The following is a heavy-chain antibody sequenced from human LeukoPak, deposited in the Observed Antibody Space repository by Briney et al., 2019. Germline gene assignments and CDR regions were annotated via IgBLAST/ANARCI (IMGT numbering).Heavy chain of an antibody. CDR2: TYYRSKWYN. V-gene: IGHV6-1*01. CDR1: GDSDSSSSAA. D-gene: IGHD1-1*01. CDR3: AREGSEGYLFDY. Sequence: SQTLSLTCAISGDSDSSSSAAWSWIRQSPSRGLEWLGRTYYRSKWYNDYAVSVKSRIAINPDTSKNRFSLQLNSMTPEDTAVYYCAREGSEGYLFDYWGQGTLVTVSS. J-gene: IGHJ4*02.